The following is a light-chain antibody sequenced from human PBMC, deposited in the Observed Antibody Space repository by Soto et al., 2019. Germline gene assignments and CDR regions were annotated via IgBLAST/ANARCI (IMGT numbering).Light chain of an antibody. CDR3: QQYYSTPLT. V-gene: IGKV4-1*01. CDR1: QSVLYSSNNKNY. Sequence: DIVMTQSPDALAVSLVESATINCKSSQSVLYSSNNKNYLAWYQQKPGQPPKLLIYSASTRESGVPDRFSGSGYGTDFTLTIRSLQAEDVAVYYCQQYYSTPLTFGGGNKVEIK. J-gene: IGKJ4*01. CDR2: SAS.